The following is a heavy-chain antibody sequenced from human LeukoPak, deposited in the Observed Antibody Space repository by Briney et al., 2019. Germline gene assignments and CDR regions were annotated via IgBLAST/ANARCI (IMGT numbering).Heavy chain of an antibody. V-gene: IGHV4-4*09. Sequence: AETLSLPCTVSGGSISSYYRSWIRQPPGKGLEWIAYIYTSGSTNYNPSLTSRVTISLDTSQNQYSRELNSVTAADTALYYCAGGSYYDTSGYYYWGQGTLVTVSS. CDR1: GGSISSYY. CDR3: AGGSYYDTSGYYY. J-gene: IGHJ4*02. D-gene: IGHD3-22*01. CDR2: IYTSGST.